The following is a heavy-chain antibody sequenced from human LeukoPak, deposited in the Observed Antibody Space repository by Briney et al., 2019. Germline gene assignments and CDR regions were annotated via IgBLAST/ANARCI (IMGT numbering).Heavy chain of an antibody. V-gene: IGHV3-30-3*01. CDR3: ARSDSAYYPLLDY. CDR2: ISYDGSNE. J-gene: IGHJ4*02. Sequence: GGSLRLSCAASGFTFRPYAVHWVRQAPGKGLDWVAVISYDGSNEYYADSVKGRFTISRDNSKNTLYLQMNSLRTEDTAVYYCARSDSAYYPLLDYWGQGTLVTVSS. D-gene: IGHD3-22*01. CDR1: GFTFRPYA.